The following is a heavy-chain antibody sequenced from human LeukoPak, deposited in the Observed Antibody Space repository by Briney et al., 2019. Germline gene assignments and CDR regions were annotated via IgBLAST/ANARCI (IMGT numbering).Heavy chain of an antibody. Sequence: SETLSLTCTVSGGSISSSSYYWGWIRQPPGKGLEWIGSIYYSGSTYYNPSLKSRVTISVDTSKNQFSLKLSSVTAADTAVYYCARSSGWYGAYYFDYWGQGTLVTVSS. CDR1: GGSISSSSYY. V-gene: IGHV4-39*07. CDR2: IYYSGST. D-gene: IGHD6-19*01. J-gene: IGHJ4*02. CDR3: ARSSGWYGAYYFDY.